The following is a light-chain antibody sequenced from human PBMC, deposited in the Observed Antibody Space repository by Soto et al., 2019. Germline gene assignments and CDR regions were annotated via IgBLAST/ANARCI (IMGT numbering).Light chain of an antibody. J-gene: IGKJ4*01. Sequence: IQMTQSPSSLSESEGDRVTITCRASQGISTYLNWYQQKPGKAPKLLIYAASSLQSGVPSRFSGRGSGTDFSLTISSLRLEDFATYFCQQSHTLPFTFGGGTKVDIK. CDR2: AAS. V-gene: IGKV1-39*01. CDR3: QQSHTLPFT. CDR1: QGISTY.